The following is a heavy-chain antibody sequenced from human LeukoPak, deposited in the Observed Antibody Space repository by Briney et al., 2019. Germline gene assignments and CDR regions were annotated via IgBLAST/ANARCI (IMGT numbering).Heavy chain of an antibody. CDR1: GFTFDDYA. D-gene: IGHD4-17*01. J-gene: IGHJ4*02. V-gene: IGHV3-9*01. Sequence: SLRLSCAASGFTFDDYAMHWVRQAPGKGLEWVSGISWNSGSIGYADSVKGRFTISRDNAKNSLYLQMNSLRAEDTAVYYCARGGPYGDYVNLYWGQGTLVTVSS. CDR3: ARGGPYGDYVNLY. CDR2: ISWNSGSI.